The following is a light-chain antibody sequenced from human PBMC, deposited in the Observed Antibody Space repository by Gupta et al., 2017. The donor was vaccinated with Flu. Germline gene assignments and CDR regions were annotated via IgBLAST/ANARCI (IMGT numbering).Light chain of an antibody. CDR1: QSVSSY. J-gene: IGKJ1*01. V-gene: IGKV3-11*01. CDR2: DAS. Sequence: VLTQSPATLSLSPGERATLSCRASQSVSSYLAWYQQKPGQAPRLLIYDASNRATGIPARFSGSGSGTDFTLTISSLEPEDFAVYYCQQRSNWPRTFGQGTKVEIK. CDR3: QQRSNWPRT.